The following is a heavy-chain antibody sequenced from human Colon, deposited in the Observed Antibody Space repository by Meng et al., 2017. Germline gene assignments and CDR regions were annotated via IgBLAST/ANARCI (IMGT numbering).Heavy chain of an antibody. Sequence: GESLKISCAVSDFTGSDKYMGWVRQAPGKGLEWVAIVYRAGGTDYPDSVKGRFTISRDNSRDTRYLHMSSLRGDDTAVYYCATSSLGWGGDAFDIWGQGTMVTVSS. CDR2: VYRAGGT. V-gene: IGHV3-53*01. J-gene: IGHJ3*02. D-gene: IGHD7-27*01. CDR3: ATSSLGWGGDAFDI. CDR1: DFTGSDKY.